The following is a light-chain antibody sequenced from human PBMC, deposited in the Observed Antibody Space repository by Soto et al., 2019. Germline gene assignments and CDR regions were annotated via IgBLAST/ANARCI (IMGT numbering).Light chain of an antibody. V-gene: IGKV1-39*01. CDR1: QGISIY. J-gene: IGKJ1*01. CDR2: AAS. CDR3: QQSYSTPQWT. Sequence: IQLTQSPSSLSASFGDRVTITWRASQGISIYLNWYQLKPVKAPNLLIYAASSLQSGVPSRFSGSGSGTDFTLTISSLQPEDFATYYCQQSYSTPQWTFGQGTKVDIK.